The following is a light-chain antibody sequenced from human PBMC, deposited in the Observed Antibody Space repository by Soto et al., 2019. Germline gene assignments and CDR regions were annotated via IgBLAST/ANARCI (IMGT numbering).Light chain of an antibody. J-gene: IGKJ4*01. CDR3: QQCSHWPLT. CDR1: QSISTY. V-gene: IGKV3-11*01. Sequence: DIVLTQSPATLSLSPGERATLSCRASQSISTYLAWFQQKPGQAPRLLMYDASNRATGIPARFSGSGSGTDFTLTISSLEPEDFAIYYCQQCSHWPLTFGGGTQLDIK. CDR2: DAS.